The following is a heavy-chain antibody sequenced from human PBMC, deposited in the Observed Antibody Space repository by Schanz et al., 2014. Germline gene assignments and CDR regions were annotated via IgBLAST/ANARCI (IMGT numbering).Heavy chain of an antibody. V-gene: IGHV3-48*01. CDR3: VRDSFFAFDY. D-gene: IGHD3-3*01. CDR2: VSRSTPDI. CDR1: GFTFSTYA. Sequence: EVQLVESGGGLIQPGGSLRLSCAASGFTFSTYAMPWVRQAPGKGLEWVSYVSRSTPDIYYADSVKGRFTMSRDNAKNSVFLQMNSLRAEDTAVYYCVRDSFFAFDYWGQGTLVTVSS. J-gene: IGHJ4*02.